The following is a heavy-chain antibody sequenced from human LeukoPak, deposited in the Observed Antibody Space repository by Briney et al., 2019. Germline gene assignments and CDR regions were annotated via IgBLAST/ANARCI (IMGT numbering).Heavy chain of an antibody. CDR1: GGSISSGAYY. V-gene: IGHV4-31*03. CDR2: IYYSGST. CDR3: ARSNAYDTSGYGPLDI. J-gene: IGHJ3*02. Sequence: PSETLSLTCTVSGGSISSGAYYWTWIRQLPGKGLEWIGYIYYSGSTYYHPSLESRVTMSVVTSKNQFSLKLNSVTAADTAVYYCARSNAYDTSGYGPLDIWGQGTMVTVSS. D-gene: IGHD3-22*01.